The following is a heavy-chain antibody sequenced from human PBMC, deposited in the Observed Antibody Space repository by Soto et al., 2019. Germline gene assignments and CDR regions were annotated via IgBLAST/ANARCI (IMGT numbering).Heavy chain of an antibody. CDR1: GDSVSRNNAG. D-gene: IGHD1-26*01. Sequence: SQTLSLTCAISGDSVSRNNAGWNWIRQSPSRGLEWLGRTYYRSKRFNDYAVSVKSRITINPDTSKNQFSLQLNSVTPEDTAVYYCTRDYSSDYFDFWGQLTPVTVSS. J-gene: IGHJ4*02. V-gene: IGHV6-1*01. CDR2: TYYRSKRFN. CDR3: TRDYSSDYFDF.